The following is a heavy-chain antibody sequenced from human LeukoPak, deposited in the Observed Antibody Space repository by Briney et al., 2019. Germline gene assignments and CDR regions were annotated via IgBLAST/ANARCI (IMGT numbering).Heavy chain of an antibody. V-gene: IGHV5-51*01. CDR2: IFLSNSNN. D-gene: IGHD4-23*01. Sequence: GESLKISCRASGYSFTTYWIGWVRQMPGKGLEWMGIIFLSNSNNRYSPSFEGQVTISADKSISTAYLQWSSLKASDTAMYYCASLIYGGNSARNWGQGTLVTVSS. CDR3: ASLIYGGNSARN. CDR1: GYSFTTYW. J-gene: IGHJ4*02.